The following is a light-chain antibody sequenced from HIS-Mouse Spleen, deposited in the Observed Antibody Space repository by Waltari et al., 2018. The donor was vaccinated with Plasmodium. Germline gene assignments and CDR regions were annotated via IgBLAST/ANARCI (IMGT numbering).Light chain of an antibody. Sequence: DIQMTPSPSSLSASVGDRVTITCRASQSISSYLNWYQQKLGKAPKLLIYAASSLQSGVPSRFSGSGSGTDFTLTISSLQPEYFATYYCQQSYSTWTFGQGTKVEIK. V-gene: IGKV1-39*01. CDR1: QSISSY. CDR2: AAS. CDR3: QQSYSTWT. J-gene: IGKJ1*01.